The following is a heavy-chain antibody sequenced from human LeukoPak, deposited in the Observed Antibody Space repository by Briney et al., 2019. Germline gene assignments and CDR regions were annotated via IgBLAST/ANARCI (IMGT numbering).Heavy chain of an antibody. D-gene: IGHD3-3*01. CDR3: ARHSINHYEKRITIFGAVPPQFDP. CDR2: IYPGDSDT. CDR1: GYSFTSYW. Sequence: GESLKISCKGSGYSFTSYWIGWVRQMPGKGLEWMGIIYPGDSDTRYSPSFQGQVTISADKSISTAYLQWSSLKASDTAMYYCARHSINHYEKRITIFGAVPPQFDPWGQGTLVTVSS. J-gene: IGHJ5*02. V-gene: IGHV5-51*01.